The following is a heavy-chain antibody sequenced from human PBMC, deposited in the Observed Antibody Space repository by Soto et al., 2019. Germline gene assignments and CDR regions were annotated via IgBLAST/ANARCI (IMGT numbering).Heavy chain of an antibody. CDR2: IYPGDSDT. CDR3: ARDGGEIWNNIFYYSGMDV. D-gene: IGHD3-16*01. J-gene: IGHJ6*02. Sequence: GESLKISCKGSGYSFTGYWIGWVRQMPGKGLEWMGIIYPGDSDTRYSPSFQGQVTISADKSISTAYLQWSSLKASDTAVYYCARDGGEIWNNIFYYSGMDVWGQGTTVTVSS. V-gene: IGHV5-51*01. CDR1: GYSFTGYW.